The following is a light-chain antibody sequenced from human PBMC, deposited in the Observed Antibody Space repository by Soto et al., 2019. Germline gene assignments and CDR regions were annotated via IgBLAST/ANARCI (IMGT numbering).Light chain of an antibody. CDR1: SSDVGSYNY. CDR2: DVN. CDR3: SSYTGDNTRV. V-gene: IGLV2-14*03. Sequence: QSVLIQPASLSGSPGQSITISCTGTSSDVGSYNYVSWYQQHPGKVPKLMIYDVNSRPSGISDRFSGSKSGNTASLVISGLQAEDEADYYCSSYTGDNTRVFGGGTKLTVL. J-gene: IGLJ2*01.